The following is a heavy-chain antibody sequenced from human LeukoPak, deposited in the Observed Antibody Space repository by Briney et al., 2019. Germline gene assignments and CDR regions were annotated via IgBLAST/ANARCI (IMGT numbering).Heavy chain of an antibody. Sequence: PSETPSLTCAVYGGSFSGYYWSWIRQPPGKGLEWIGEINHSGSTNYNPSLKSRVTISVDTSKNQFSLKLSSVTAADTAVYYCARRRNGSGFDYWGQGTLVTVSS. CDR3: ARRRNGSGFDY. CDR1: GGSFSGYY. V-gene: IGHV4-34*01. CDR2: INHSGST. D-gene: IGHD3-10*01. J-gene: IGHJ4*02.